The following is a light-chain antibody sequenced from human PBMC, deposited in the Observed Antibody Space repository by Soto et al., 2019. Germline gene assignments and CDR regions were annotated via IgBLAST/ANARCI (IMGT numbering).Light chain of an antibody. CDR1: SSDVGGYKY. V-gene: IGLV2-8*01. J-gene: IGLJ1*01. Sequence: QSALTQPPSASGSPGQSVTISCTGTSSDVGGYKYVSWYQQHTGKAPKLMVFEVNKRPSGVPDRFSGSKSGNTASLTVSGLQAEDEADYYCSSYAGIHNFGVFGPGTKVTVL. CDR2: EVN. CDR3: SSYAGIHNFGV.